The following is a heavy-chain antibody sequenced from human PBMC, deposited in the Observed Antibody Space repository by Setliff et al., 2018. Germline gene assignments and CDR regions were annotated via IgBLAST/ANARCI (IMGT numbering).Heavy chain of an antibody. Sequence: GGSLRLSCVASGFSFSNYGMTWVRQAPGKGLEWISYISTSGSTSYYADSVKGRFTISRDNANQSLYLQMSSLRAEDTAVYYCARLALTGYDSSGYYYALEYYYYMDVWGKGTTVTVSS. J-gene: IGHJ6*03. CDR1: GFSFSNYG. V-gene: IGHV3-48*01. CDR3: ARLALTGYDSSGYYYALEYYYYMDV. CDR2: ISTSGSTS. D-gene: IGHD3-22*01.